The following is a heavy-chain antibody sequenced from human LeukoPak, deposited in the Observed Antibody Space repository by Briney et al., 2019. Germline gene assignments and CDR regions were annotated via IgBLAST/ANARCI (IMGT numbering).Heavy chain of an antibody. D-gene: IGHD6-13*01. CDR2: IYYSGST. CDR3: ARVTAAAGYYWYFDL. J-gene: IGHJ2*01. Sequence: SETLSLTCTVSGGSISSHYWSWIRQPPGKGLEWIGYIYYSGSTNYNPSLKSRVTISVDTSKNQFSLKLSSVTAADTAVYYCARVTAAAGYYWYFDLWGRGTLVTVSS. CDR1: GGSISSHY. V-gene: IGHV4-59*11.